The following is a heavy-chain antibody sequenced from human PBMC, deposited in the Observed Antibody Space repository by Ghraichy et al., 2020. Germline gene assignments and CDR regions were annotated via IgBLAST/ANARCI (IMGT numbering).Heavy chain of an antibody. CDR1: GFTFSSYS. Sequence: LNISCAASGFTFSSYSMNWVRQAPGKGLEWVSSISSSSSYIYYADSVKGRFTISRDNAKNSLYLQMNSLRAEDTAVYYCATTVAHYYYYGMDVWGQGTTVTVSS. V-gene: IGHV3-21*01. CDR2: ISSSSSYI. CDR3: ATTVAHYYYYGMDV. D-gene: IGHD4-23*01. J-gene: IGHJ6*02.